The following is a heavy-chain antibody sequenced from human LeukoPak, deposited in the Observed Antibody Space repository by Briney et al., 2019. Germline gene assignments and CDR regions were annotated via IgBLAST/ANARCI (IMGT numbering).Heavy chain of an antibody. J-gene: IGHJ4*02. CDR1: GFTFSNYG. V-gene: IGHV3-30*18. CDR3: AKRYAYSFHY. CDR2: ISYDGSNK. Sequence: PGGSLRLSCAASGFTFSNYGMHWVRQAPGKGLEWVAVISYDGSNKYYADSVKGRFTISRDNSKNTLYLQMTSLRAEDTAVYYCAKRYAYSFHYWGQGTLVTVSS. D-gene: IGHD3-16*01.